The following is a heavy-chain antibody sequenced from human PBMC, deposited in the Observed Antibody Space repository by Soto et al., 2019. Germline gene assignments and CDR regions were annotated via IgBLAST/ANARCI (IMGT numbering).Heavy chain of an antibody. CDR1: GFTFSSYG. Sequence: GGSLRLSCAASGFTFSSYGMHWVRQAPGKGLEWVAVISYDGSNKYYADSVKGQFTISRDNSKNTLYLQMNSLRAEDTAVYYCAKSITSSGVDYWGQGTLVTVSS. D-gene: IGHD3-22*01. CDR2: ISYDGSNK. V-gene: IGHV3-30*18. CDR3: AKSITSSGVDY. J-gene: IGHJ4*02.